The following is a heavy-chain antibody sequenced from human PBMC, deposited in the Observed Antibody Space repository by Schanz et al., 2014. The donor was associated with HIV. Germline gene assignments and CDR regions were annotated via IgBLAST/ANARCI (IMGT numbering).Heavy chain of an antibody. Sequence: QVQLVESGGGVVQPGRSLRLSCAASGFTFSSYGMHWVRQAPGRGLEWEAVISYDGSNKNYADSVKGRFTISRDNSKNTLYLQMNSLRAEDTAVYYCAKDQGYDFWSGYYNYYGMDVWGQGTTVTVSS. J-gene: IGHJ6*02. D-gene: IGHD3-3*01. CDR2: ISYDGSNK. V-gene: IGHV3-30*18. CDR3: AKDQGYDFWSGYYNYYGMDV. CDR1: GFTFSSYG.